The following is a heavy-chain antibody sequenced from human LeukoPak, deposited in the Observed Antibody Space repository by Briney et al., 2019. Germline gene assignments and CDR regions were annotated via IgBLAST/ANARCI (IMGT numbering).Heavy chain of an antibody. CDR1: GYTFTGYY. Sequence: ASVKVSCKASGYTFTGYYMHWVRQAPGQGLEWMGWINPNSGGTNYAQKFQGRVTMTRDTSISTAYMELSRLRAEDTAVYYCAKKGTAGGYYYYYMDVWGKGTTVTISS. J-gene: IGHJ6*03. V-gene: IGHV1-2*02. CDR2: INPNSGGT. D-gene: IGHD3-10*01. CDR3: AKKGTAGGYYYYYMDV.